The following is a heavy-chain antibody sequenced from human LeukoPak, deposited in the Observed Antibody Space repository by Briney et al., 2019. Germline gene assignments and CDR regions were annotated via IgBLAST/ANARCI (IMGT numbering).Heavy chain of an antibody. CDR2: ISAYNGNT. CDR3: ARARFGEYDYYYYYYMDV. D-gene: IGHD3-10*01. Sequence: ASVKVSCKASGYTFTSYGISWVRQAPGQGLEWMGWISAYNGNTNYAQKLQGRVTMTTDTSTSTAYMELRSLRSDDTAVYYCARARFGEYDYYYYYYMDVWGKGTTVTISS. J-gene: IGHJ6*03. CDR1: GYTFTSYG. V-gene: IGHV1-18*01.